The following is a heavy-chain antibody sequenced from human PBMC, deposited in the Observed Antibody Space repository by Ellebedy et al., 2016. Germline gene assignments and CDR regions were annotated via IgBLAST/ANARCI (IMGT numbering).Heavy chain of an antibody. Sequence: SETLSLXCTVSGGSISSGGYYWSWIRQHPGKGLEWIGYIYYSGSTYYNPSLKSRVTISVDASKNQFSLKLNSMTAADTAVYYCARGTGSYGSAMDVWGQGTTVTVSS. V-gene: IGHV4-31*03. CDR3: ARGTGSYGSAMDV. CDR2: IYYSGST. CDR1: GGSISSGGYY. D-gene: IGHD1-26*01. J-gene: IGHJ6*02.